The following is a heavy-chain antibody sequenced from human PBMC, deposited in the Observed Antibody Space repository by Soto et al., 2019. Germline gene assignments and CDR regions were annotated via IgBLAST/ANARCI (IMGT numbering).Heavy chain of an antibody. V-gene: IGHV3-30-3*01. Sequence: GGSLRLSCAASGFTFSSYAMHWVRQAPGKGLEWVAVISYDGSNKYYADSVKGRFTVSRDNSKNTLYLQMSSLRAEDTAVYYCARSDRYYDSSGYPPLGMDVWGQGTTVTVSS. CDR2: ISYDGSNK. CDR1: GFTFSSYA. J-gene: IGHJ6*02. CDR3: ARSDRYYDSSGYPPLGMDV. D-gene: IGHD3-22*01.